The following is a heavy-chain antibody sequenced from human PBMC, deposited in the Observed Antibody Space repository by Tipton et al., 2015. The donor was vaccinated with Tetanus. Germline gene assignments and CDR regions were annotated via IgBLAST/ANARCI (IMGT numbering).Heavy chain of an antibody. CDR2: ISGSGTT. CDR3: ARSHVFRLTLFGEEIPRSGRFDP. J-gene: IGHJ5*02. Sequence: EWLAYISGSGTTNSNYYLKSRITMTQDTSRNQFSLKLTSVTAADTAVYYCARSHVFRLTLFGEEIPRSGRFDPWGQGTQVTVSS. V-gene: IGHV4-59*01. D-gene: IGHD3-3*01.